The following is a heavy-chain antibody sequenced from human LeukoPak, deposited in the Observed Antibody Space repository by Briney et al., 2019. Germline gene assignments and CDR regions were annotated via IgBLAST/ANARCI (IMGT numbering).Heavy chain of an antibody. CDR2: ISSSSSYI. CDR1: GFTFSSYS. J-gene: IGHJ4*02. V-gene: IGHV3-21*01. CDR3: ARVTEAPYYFDY. Sequence: GGSPRLSCAASGFTFSSYSMNWVRQAPGKGLEWVSSISSSSSYIYYADSVKGRFTISRDNAKNSLYLQMNSLRAEDTAVYYCARVTEAPYYFDYWGQGTLVTVSS.